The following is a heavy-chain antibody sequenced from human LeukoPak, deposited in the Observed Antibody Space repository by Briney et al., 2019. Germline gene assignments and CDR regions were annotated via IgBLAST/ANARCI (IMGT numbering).Heavy chain of an antibody. CDR2: ISSGSSTM. Sequence: GGSLRLSCAASGFSFSSYSMNWVRQAPGKGLEWVSYISSGSSTMYYADSVKGRFTISRDNAKNSPYLQMNSLRDEDTAVYYCARADGYNRKFDYWGQGTLVTVSS. D-gene: IGHD5-24*01. CDR3: ARADGYNRKFDY. CDR1: GFSFSSYS. V-gene: IGHV3-48*02. J-gene: IGHJ4*02.